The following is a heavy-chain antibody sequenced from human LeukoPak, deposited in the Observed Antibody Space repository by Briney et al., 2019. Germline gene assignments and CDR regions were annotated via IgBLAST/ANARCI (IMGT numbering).Heavy chain of an antibody. J-gene: IGHJ4*02. V-gene: IGHV1-24*01. CDR3: ATAFSPADYDYVWGSYRYDY. Sequence: ASVKVSCKVSGHTLTELSMHWVRQAPGKGLEWMGGFDPEDGETIYAQKFQGRVTMTEDTSTDTAYMELSSLRSEDTAVYYCATAFSPADYDYVWGSYRYDYWGQGTLVTVSS. D-gene: IGHD3-16*02. CDR1: GHTLTELS. CDR2: FDPEDGET.